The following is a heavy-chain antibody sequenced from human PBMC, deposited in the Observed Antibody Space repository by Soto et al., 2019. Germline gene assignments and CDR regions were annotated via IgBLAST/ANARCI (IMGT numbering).Heavy chain of an antibody. Sequence: QVQLVQSGDEVRKPGSSVKVSCKASGYIFVNYGIAWVRQAPGQGLEWMGWISTYSGNTHYASKVQGRLTMTTDTSTTTTYKDLGSLKSDDTAVYYCEMVDNYVTPTPQDVWGQGTTVTVSS. CDR2: ISTYSGNT. V-gene: IGHV1-18*01. J-gene: IGHJ6*02. CDR1: GYIFVNYG. D-gene: IGHD3-16*01. CDR3: EMVDNYVTPTPQDV.